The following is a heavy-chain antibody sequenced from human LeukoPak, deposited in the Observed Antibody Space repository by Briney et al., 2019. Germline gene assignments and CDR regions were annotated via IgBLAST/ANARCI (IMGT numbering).Heavy chain of an antibody. D-gene: IGHD2-8*02. J-gene: IGHJ6*02. CDR2: INIRSTGT. CDR1: GFTFSSYA. Sequence: GGSLRLSCAVSGFTFSSYAMNWVRQAPGKGLEWIAGINIRSTGTYYADSVKGRFTISRDDSKNTLYLQMNTLSVEDTAVYYCAKLLGTMWPMWGLDVWGQGTTVTVSS. V-gene: IGHV3-23*01. CDR3: AKLLGTMWPMWGLDV.